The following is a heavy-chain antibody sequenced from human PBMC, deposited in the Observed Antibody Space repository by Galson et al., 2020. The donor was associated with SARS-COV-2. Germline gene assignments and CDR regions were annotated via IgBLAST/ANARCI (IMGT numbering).Heavy chain of an antibody. V-gene: IGHV3-9*01. CDR3: AKDPDYGSGWYFFDF. D-gene: IGHD6-19*01. Sequence: SLKISCAASGFTFDDYAMHWVRQAPGKGLEWVSGISWNSGTIGYADSVKGRFTISRDNAKNSLYLQMNSLKTEDTAFYYCAKDPDYGSGWYFFDFWGQGTLVTVSS. CDR1: GFTFDDYA. J-gene: IGHJ4*02. CDR2: ISWNSGTI.